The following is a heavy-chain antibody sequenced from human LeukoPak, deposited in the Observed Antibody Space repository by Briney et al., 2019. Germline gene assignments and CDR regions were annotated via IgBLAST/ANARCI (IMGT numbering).Heavy chain of an antibody. D-gene: IGHD3-10*01. CDR3: AKWGGGTMVRGVTPYYYYYMDV. CDR2: IRYDGSNK. J-gene: IGHJ6*03. Sequence: GGSLRLSCAASGFTFSSYGMHWVRQAPGKGLEWVAFIRYDGSNKYYADSVKGRFTISRDNSKNTLYLQVNSLRAEDTAVYYCAKWGGGTMVRGVTPYYYYYMDVWGKGTTVTISS. V-gene: IGHV3-30*02. CDR1: GFTFSSYG.